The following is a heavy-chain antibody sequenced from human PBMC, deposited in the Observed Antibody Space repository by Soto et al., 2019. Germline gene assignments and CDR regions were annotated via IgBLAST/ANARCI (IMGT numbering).Heavy chain of an antibody. CDR2: ISYDGSNK. Sequence: QVQLVESGGGVVQPGRSLRLSCAASGFTFSSYGMHWVRQAPGKGLEWVAVISYDGSNKYYADSVKGRFTISRDNSNNPLYLQMNSLRAEDTAVYYCAKATMVRGVILDYWGQGTLVTVSS. D-gene: IGHD3-10*01. V-gene: IGHV3-30*18. J-gene: IGHJ4*02. CDR1: GFTFSSYG. CDR3: AKATMVRGVILDY.